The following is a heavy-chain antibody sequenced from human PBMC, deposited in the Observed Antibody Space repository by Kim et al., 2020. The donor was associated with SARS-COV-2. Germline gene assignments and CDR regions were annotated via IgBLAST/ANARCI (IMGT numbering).Heavy chain of an antibody. D-gene: IGHD3-10*01. Sequence: GGSLRLSCVASGFTFSSYWMSWVRQAPGKGLEWVANMKQDGSDKYYVDSVEGRFAISRDNAKKSLYLQMDSLTAEDTAVYYCARPRVPRGTGAFDIWGRGTMVTVSS. V-gene: IGHV3-7*01. CDR2: MKQDGSDK. CDR1: GFTFSSYW. J-gene: IGHJ3*02. CDR3: ARPRVPRGTGAFDI.